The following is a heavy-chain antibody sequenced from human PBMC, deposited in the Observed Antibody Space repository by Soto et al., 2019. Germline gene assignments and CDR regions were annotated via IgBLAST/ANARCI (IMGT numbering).Heavy chain of an antibody. Sequence: EVQLVESGGGLVQPGGSLRLTCAASGFSLRGYWMSWVRQAPGKGLEWVANVKQDGSDKNYVDSVKGRFTISRDNAKNSLALEMNSLRADDTVVYYCARGGGNFDQWGQGTLVTVSS. CDR2: VKQDGSDK. J-gene: IGHJ4*02. CDR1: GFSLRGYW. D-gene: IGHD3-16*01. CDR3: ARGGGNFDQ. V-gene: IGHV3-7*04.